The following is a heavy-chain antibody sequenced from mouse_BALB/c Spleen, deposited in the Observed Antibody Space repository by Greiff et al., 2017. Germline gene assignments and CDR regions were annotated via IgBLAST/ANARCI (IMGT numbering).Heavy chain of an antibody. V-gene: IGHV2-9*02. D-gene: IGHD1-1*01. CDR2: IWAGGST. J-gene: IGHJ4*01. Sequence: QVQLKQSGPGLVAPSQSLSITCTVSGFSLTSYGVHWVRQPPGKGLEWLGVIWAGGSTNYNSALMSRLSISKDNSKSQVFLKMNSLQTDDTAMYYCARGAYYGSSYYAMDYWGQGTSVTVSS. CDR1: GFSLTSYG. CDR3: ARGAYYGSSYYAMDY.